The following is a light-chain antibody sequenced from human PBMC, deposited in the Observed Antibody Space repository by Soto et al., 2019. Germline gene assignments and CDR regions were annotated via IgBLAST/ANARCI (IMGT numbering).Light chain of an antibody. CDR2: DAS. Sequence: DIVLTQSPATLSLSPGERATLSCRASQSIDSYLAWYQQIPGQAPRLLIYDASNRATGIPARFSGSGSVTDFTLTIRSLEPEDSAVYYCQQRSRWPPTFGPGTKVEI. V-gene: IGKV3-11*01. CDR1: QSIDSY. CDR3: QQRSRWPPT. J-gene: IGKJ3*01.